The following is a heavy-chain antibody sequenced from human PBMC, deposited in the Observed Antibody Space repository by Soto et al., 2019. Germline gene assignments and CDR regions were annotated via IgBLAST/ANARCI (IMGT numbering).Heavy chain of an antibody. CDR1: GGSVSGYF. CDR3: ARRYCSDSYCSYFDY. Sequence: SETLSLTCAVYGGSVSGYFWSWIRQPPGKGLEWIGEINHSGTTSYSPSLDSRVTTSVDTSKNQFSLRLSSVTAADTAIYYCARRYCSDSYCSYFDYWGRGTLVTVSS. J-gene: IGHJ4*02. D-gene: IGHD2-15*01. V-gene: IGHV4-34*01. CDR2: INHSGTT.